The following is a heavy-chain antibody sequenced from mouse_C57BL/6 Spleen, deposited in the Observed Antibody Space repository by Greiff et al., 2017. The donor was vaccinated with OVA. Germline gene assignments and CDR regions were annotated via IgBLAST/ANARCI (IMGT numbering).Heavy chain of an antibody. Sequence: VQGVESGAELAKPGASVKLSCKASGYTFTSYWMHWVKQRPGQGLEWIGYINPSSGYTKYNQKFKDKATLTADKSSSTAYMQLSSLTYEDSAVYYCGSGSNLDYWGQGTTLTVSS. J-gene: IGHJ2*01. CDR2: INPSSGYT. V-gene: IGHV1-7*01. D-gene: IGHD2-5*01. CDR3: GSGSNLDY. CDR1: GYTFTSYW.